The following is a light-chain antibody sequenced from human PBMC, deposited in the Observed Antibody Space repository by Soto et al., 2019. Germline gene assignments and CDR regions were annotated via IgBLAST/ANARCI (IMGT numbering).Light chain of an antibody. J-gene: IGLJ1*01. CDR3: SSYTSSSTHNYV. CDR2: EVS. CDR1: SSDVGGYNY. Sequence: QSALTQPASVSGSPGQSITISCTGTSSDVGGYNYVSWYQQHPGKAPKLMIYEVSNRPSGVSNRLSGSKSGNTASLTISGLQAEDEADYYCSSYTSSSTHNYVFGTGTKVTVL. V-gene: IGLV2-14*01.